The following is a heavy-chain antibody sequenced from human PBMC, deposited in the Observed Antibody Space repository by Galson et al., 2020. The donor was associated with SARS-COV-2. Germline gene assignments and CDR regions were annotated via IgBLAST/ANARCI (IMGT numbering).Heavy chain of an antibody. J-gene: IGHJ5*02. Sequence: GSLRLSCAASGFTFSSYSMNWVRQAPGKGLEWVSYISSSSSTIYYADSVKGRFTISRDNAKNSLYLQMNSLRDEDTAVYYCARDPALYYDFWSGYSPRPNWFDPWGQGTLVTVSS. CDR3: ARDPALYYDFWSGYSPRPNWFDP. V-gene: IGHV3-48*02. D-gene: IGHD3-3*01. CDR2: ISSSSSTI. CDR1: GFTFSSYS.